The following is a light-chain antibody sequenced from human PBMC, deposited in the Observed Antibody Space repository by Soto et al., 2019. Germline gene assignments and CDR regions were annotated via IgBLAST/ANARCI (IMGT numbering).Light chain of an antibody. CDR3: SSYTSNRFYV. CDR1: SSDVGGYNY. J-gene: IGLJ1*01. V-gene: IGLV2-14*01. CDR2: EVS. Sequence: QSALTQPASVSGSPGQSITISCTGTSSDVGGYNYVSWYQQHPGKAPKLMISEVSNRPSGVSNRFSGSKSGNTASLTISGLQAEDEADYYCSSYTSNRFYVFGTGTKGTVL.